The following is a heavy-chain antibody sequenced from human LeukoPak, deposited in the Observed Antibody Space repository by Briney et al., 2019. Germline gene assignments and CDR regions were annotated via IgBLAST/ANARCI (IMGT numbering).Heavy chain of an antibody. CDR1: GFTFSSYV. J-gene: IGHJ4*02. V-gene: IGHV3-23*01. CDR2: ISGSGGGT. Sequence: GGSLRLSRAASGFTFSSYVMTWVRQAPGKGREGVSTISGSGGGTYFADSVNGRFTISRDNSKNTLFLQMNSLRTQDTALYYCAKEVIYGGYGRGFDYWGQGTLVTVSS. D-gene: IGHD4-17*01. CDR3: AKEVIYGGYGRGFDY.